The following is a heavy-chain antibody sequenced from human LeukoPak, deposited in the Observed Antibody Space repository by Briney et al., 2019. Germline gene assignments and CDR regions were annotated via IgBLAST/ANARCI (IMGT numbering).Heavy chain of an antibody. CDR2: IIPIFRST. V-gene: IGHV1-69*05. J-gene: IGHJ4*02. D-gene: IGHD1-1*01. CDR3: ARGPIATRRFDS. Sequence: SVKVSCKATGGTLKNYGVSWVRQAHGQGFEWVGEIIPIFRSTNYAQKFQGRVTITTDESTTTASMELSSLKSEDTAAYYCARGPIATRRFDSWGQGTLVTVSS. CDR1: GGTLKNYG.